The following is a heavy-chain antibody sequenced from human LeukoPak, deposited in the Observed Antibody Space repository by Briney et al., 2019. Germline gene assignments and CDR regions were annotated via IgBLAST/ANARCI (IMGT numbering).Heavy chain of an antibody. V-gene: IGHV4-31*03. D-gene: IGHD3-22*01. CDR3: ARYYDSSGYYYYYYGMDV. CDR2: IYYSGST. Sequence: SQTLSLTCTVSGGSISSGGYYWSWIRQHPGKGLEWIGYIYYSGSTYYNPSLKGRVTISVDTSKNQFSLKLSSVTAADTAVYYCARYYDSSGYYYYYYGMDVWGQGTTVTVSS. CDR1: GGSISSGGYY. J-gene: IGHJ6*02.